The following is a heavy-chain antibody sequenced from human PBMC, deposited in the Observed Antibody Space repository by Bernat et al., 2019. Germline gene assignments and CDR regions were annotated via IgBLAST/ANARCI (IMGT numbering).Heavy chain of an antibody. CDR1: GGSISSSSYY. J-gene: IGHJ4*02. Sequence: QLQLQESGPGLVKPSETLSLTCTVSGGSISSSSYYWGWIRQPPGKGLEWIGSIYYSGSTYYNPSLKSRVTISVDTSKNQVSPKLGAVTAADTAGYYCGGQQHAARRFDYWGQGTLVTVSS. D-gene: IGHD6-6*01. CDR3: GGQQHAARRFDY. V-gene: IGHV4-39*01. CDR2: IYYSGST.